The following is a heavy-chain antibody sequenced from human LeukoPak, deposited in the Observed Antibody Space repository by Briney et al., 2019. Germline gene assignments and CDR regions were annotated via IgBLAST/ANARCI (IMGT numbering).Heavy chain of an antibody. CDR2: ISTAGDT. D-gene: IGHD6-6*01. J-gene: IGHJ6*02. V-gene: IGHV3-13*01. CDR3: ARALASSSGPYYYYGMDV. Sequence: GGSLRLSCAASGFTFSSYAMHWVRQATGKGLEWVSAISTAGDTYYPGSEKGRFTIARKNGKNSLYLQMNGLRAGDTAVYYCARALASSSGPYYYYGMDVWGQGTTVTVSS. CDR1: GFTFSSYA.